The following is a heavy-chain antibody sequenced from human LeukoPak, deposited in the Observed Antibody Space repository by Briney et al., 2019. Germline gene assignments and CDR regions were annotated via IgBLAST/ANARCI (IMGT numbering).Heavy chain of an antibody. Sequence: GVSLRLSCAASGFTFSNAWVSGVRQAPGKGLECVGRIKSKTDGGTTDYAAAVKGRVTISRDDSNNTLYLQMNSLKPEDPAVYYCTTVDPSPSLYRMDVWGQGTTVTVSS. CDR2: IKSKTDGGTT. CDR3: TTVDPSPSLYRMDV. CDR1: GFTFSNAW. V-gene: IGHV3-15*01. J-gene: IGHJ6*02.